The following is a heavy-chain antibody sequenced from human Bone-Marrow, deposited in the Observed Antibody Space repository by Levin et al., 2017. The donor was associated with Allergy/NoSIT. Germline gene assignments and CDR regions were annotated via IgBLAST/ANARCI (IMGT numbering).Heavy chain of an antibody. CDR1: GITFSNAW. CDR2: IKSKTDGGTT. V-gene: IGHV3-15*01. J-gene: IGHJ4*02. CDR3: TTYNSSWYYFDY. Sequence: GGSLRLSCAASGITFSNAWMSWARQAPGKGLEWVGRIKSKTDGGTTEYAAPVKGRFTISRDDSENTLYLQMNSLKTEDTAVYFCTTYNSSWYYFDYWGQGTLVTVSS. D-gene: IGHD6-13*01.